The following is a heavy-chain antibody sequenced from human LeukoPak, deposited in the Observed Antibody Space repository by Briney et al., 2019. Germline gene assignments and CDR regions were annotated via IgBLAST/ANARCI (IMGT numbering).Heavy chain of an antibody. J-gene: IGHJ4*02. V-gene: IGHV7-4-1*02. Sequence: ASVKVSYKASGYTFTSYAMNWVRQAPGQGLEWMGWINTNTGNPTYAQGFTGRFVFSLDTPVSTAYLQISSLKAEDTAVYYCARGPGYPNPIDYWGQGTLVTVSS. CDR3: ARGPGYPNPIDY. CDR2: INTNTGNP. CDR1: GYTFTSYA. D-gene: IGHD1-14*01.